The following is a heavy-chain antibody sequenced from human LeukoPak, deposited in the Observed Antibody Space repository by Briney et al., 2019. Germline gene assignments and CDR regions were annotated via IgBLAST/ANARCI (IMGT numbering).Heavy chain of an antibody. Sequence: GGSLRLSCAASGFAFSSYEMNWVRQAPGKGLEWVSYISSSGSTIYYADSVKGRFTISRDNAKNSLYLQMNSLRAEDTAVYYCARVDGYYDSSGYYSYWGQGTLVTVSS. J-gene: IGHJ4*02. CDR3: ARVDGYYDSSGYYSY. CDR2: ISSSGSTI. CDR1: GFAFSSYE. V-gene: IGHV3-48*03. D-gene: IGHD3-22*01.